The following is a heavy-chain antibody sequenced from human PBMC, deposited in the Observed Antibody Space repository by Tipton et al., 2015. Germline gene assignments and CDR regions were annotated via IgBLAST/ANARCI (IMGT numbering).Heavy chain of an antibody. D-gene: IGHD3-3*01. J-gene: IGHJ4*02. CDR3: ASSHYPFWSGYYGSFDC. Sequence: TLSLTCTVSGGSISSSYYWAWIRQPPGKGLEWIGSLYFSGSTYYNPSLKSRVTISIDRFKNQFSLKLSSVTAADTAVYYCASSHYPFWSGYYGSFDCWGQGSLVTVSS. CDR1: GGSISSSYY. CDR2: LYFSGST. V-gene: IGHV4-39*01.